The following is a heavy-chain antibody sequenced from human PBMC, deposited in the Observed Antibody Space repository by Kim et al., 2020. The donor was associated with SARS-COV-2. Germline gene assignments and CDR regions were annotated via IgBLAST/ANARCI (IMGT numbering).Heavy chain of an antibody. CDR1: GFTFSSYA. V-gene: IGHV3-30-3*01. J-gene: IGHJ6*02. Sequence: GGSMRLSRAASGFTFSSYAMHWVRQAPGKGLEWVAVISYDGSNKYYADSVKGRFTISRDNSKNTLYLQMNSLRAEDTAVYYCARDPSGNYDILTGFFRPRLLNYYYYGVDVWGQGTTVSVSS. D-gene: IGHD3-9*01. CDR3: ARDPSGNYDILTGFFRPRLLNYYYYGVDV. CDR2: ISYDGSNK.